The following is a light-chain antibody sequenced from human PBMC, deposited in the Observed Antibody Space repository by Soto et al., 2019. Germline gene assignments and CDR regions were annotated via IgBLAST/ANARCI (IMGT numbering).Light chain of an antibody. V-gene: IGLV7-46*01. CDR2: DTR. CDR3: LVSLSGARV. Sequence: QAVVTQEPSLTVSPGGTVTLTCGSNTGAVTSGHYPYWFQQKPGQAPRTLIYDTRNKHSWTPARFSGSLLGGKAALTLSRAQPEDEAVYYCLVSLSGARVFGGGTQLTVI. CDR1: TGAVTSGHY. J-gene: IGLJ7*01.